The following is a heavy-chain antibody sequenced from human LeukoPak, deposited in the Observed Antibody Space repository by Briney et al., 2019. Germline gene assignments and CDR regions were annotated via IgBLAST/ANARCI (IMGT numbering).Heavy chain of an antibody. V-gene: IGHV6-1*01. Sequence: SQTLSLTCAISGDSVSSNSAAWNWFRQSPSRGLEWLGRTYYRSKWYNGYAVSVKSRMTINSDSSKNQFSLQLNSVTPEDTAVYYCARGTGTFDYWGQGTLVTVSS. CDR2: TYYRSKWYN. CDR3: ARGTGTFDY. CDR1: GDSVSSNSAA. J-gene: IGHJ4*02. D-gene: IGHD3-10*01.